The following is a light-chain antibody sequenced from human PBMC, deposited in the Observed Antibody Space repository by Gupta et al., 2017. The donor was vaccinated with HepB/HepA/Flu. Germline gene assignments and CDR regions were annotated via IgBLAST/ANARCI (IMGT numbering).Light chain of an antibody. CDR3: QQLSDRPFT. CDR2: DAY. V-gene: IGKV3-11*01. J-gene: IGKJ4*01. Sequence: EIVLTQSPATLSLSPEERATLSCTARQSGSSYLAWYQQQPGQAPMLIIYDAYNRATVLPARCSGSCAGTYFTITISSLEPEDVAVYYCQQLSDRPFTFGGGTKVEMK. CDR1: QSGSSY.